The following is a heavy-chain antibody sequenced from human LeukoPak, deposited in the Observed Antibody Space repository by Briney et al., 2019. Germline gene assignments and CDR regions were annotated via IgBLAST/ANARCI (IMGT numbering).Heavy chain of an antibody. Sequence: SETLSLTCAVSGGSISSSNWWSWVRQPPGKGLEWIGEINHSGSTNCNPSLKSRVTISVDTSKNQFSLKLSSVTAADTAVYYCARQYEKLVDYWGQGTLVTVSS. V-gene: IGHV4-4*02. CDR3: ARQYEKLVDY. CDR2: INHSGST. CDR1: GGSISSSNW. J-gene: IGHJ4*02. D-gene: IGHD2-2*01.